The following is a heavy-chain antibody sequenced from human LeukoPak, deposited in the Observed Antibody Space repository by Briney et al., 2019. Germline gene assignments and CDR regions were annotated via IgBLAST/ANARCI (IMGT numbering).Heavy chain of an antibody. Sequence: PGGSLRLSCAASGFTFSSYGMHWVRQAPGKGLEWVAFIRYDGSNKYYADSVKGRFTISRDNSKNTLYLQMNSLRAEDTAVYYCAKTITIFGVVIKPAFDYWGQGTLVTVSS. J-gene: IGHJ4*02. CDR3: AKTITIFGVVIKPAFDY. CDR1: GFTFSSYG. D-gene: IGHD3-3*01. CDR2: IRYDGSNK. V-gene: IGHV3-30*02.